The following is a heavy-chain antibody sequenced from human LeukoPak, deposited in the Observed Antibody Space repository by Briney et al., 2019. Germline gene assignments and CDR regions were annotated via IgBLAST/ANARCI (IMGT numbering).Heavy chain of an antibody. V-gene: IGHV4-38-2*01. CDR3: ASQNYYGSGSAKAKDYYHYSMDV. D-gene: IGHD3-10*01. Sequence: SETLSLTCAVSGYSISSGYYWGWIRQPPEKVLEWIGRIYHSGSTYYNTSLRSRVTISVDTSQNQLSLKLSSVNPSATAVYYCASQNYYGSGSAKAKDYYHYSMDVWGKGTTVTVSS. CDR2: IYHSGST. CDR1: GYSISSGYY. J-gene: IGHJ6*03.